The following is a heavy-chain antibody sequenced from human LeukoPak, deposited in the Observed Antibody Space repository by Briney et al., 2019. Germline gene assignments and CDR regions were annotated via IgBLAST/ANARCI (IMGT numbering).Heavy chain of an antibody. D-gene: IGHD6-19*01. CDR2: INPDSGDT. V-gene: IGHV1-2*02. CDR3: ARGTAVADTESGFDY. CDR1: GYTFTGYY. Sequence: ASVKVSCKASGYTFTGYYMHWVRQAPGQGLEWMGWINPDSGDTNYAQKFQGRVTMTRDTSISTAYMELGRLRSDDTAVYYCARGTAVADTESGFDYWGQGTLVTVSS. J-gene: IGHJ4*02.